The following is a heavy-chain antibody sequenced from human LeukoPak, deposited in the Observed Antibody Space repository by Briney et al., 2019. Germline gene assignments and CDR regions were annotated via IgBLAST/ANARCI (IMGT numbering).Heavy chain of an antibody. CDR3: ARVGLYGYDVFDY. J-gene: IGHJ4*02. CDR2: ISGSGRTM. D-gene: IGHD5-12*01. CDR1: GFIVSDNH. V-gene: IGHV3-11*04. Sequence: GGSLRLSCAASGFIVSDNHMNWVRQAPGKGLEWVSYISGSGRTMSYADSVKGRFTISRDNAKNSLYLQMNSLRVEDTAVYHCARVGLYGYDVFDYWGQGTLVTVSS.